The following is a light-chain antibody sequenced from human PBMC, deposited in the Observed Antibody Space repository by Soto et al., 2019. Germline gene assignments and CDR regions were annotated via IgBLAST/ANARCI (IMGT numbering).Light chain of an antibody. CDR1: SSNIGAGYD. CDR3: QSYDSSLSGSV. J-gene: IGLJ2*01. V-gene: IGLV1-40*01. Sequence: QSVLTQPPSVSGAPGQRVTISCTGSSSNIGAGYDVHWYQQLPGTAPKLLIYGNGNRPSGVPDRFSGSKSGTSASLAITGLQADDEADYYCQSYDSSLSGSVFGGGIKLTVL. CDR2: GNG.